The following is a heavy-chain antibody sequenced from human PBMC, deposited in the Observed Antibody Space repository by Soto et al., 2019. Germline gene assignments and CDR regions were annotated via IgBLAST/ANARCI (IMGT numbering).Heavy chain of an antibody. Sequence: GGSLRLSCAASGFSFSSHSFKWVRQAPGQWLEWVAYIISRRSLILDADSVGGRFVISRDNALNSLYLQMNSPRDEDTAIYYCARERGEYDSGWYIDRWGQGTPVTVSS. D-gene: IGHD6-19*01. V-gene: IGHV3-21*06. CDR2: IISRRSLI. CDR1: GFSFSSHS. J-gene: IGHJ5*02. CDR3: ARERGEYDSGWYIDR.